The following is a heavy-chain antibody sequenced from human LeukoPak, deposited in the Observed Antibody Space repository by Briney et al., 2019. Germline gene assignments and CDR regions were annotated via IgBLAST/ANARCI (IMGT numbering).Heavy chain of an antibody. V-gene: IGHV4-39*07. D-gene: IGHD6-13*01. CDR2: IYYRGNT. CDR3: ARHSAHSSTNDAFDI. J-gene: IGHJ3*02. Sequence: SETLSLTCTVSGGSISSSSYYWGWIRQPPGKGLEWIGSIYYRGNTYYNPSLKSRVTISVDTSKNQFSLKLSSVTAADTAVYYCARHSAHSSTNDAFDIWGQGRMVTVSS. CDR1: GGSISSSSYY.